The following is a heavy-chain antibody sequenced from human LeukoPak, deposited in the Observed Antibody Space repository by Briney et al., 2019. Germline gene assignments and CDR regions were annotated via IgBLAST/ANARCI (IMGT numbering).Heavy chain of an antibody. V-gene: IGHV3-23*01. CDR3: ATDVLRFLEWLSLFNYFDY. J-gene: IGHJ4*02. CDR1: GFTFSSYA. D-gene: IGHD3-3*01. Sequence: GGSLRLSCAASGFTFSSYAMSWVRQAPGKGLEWVSAISGSGGSTYYADSMKGRFTISRDNSKNTLYMQMNSLRAEDTAAYYCATDVLRFLEWLSLFNYFDYWGQGTLVTVSS. CDR2: ISGSGGST.